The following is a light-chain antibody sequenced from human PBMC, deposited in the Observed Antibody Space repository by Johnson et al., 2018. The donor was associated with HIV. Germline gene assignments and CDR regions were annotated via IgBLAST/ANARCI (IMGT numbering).Light chain of an antibody. CDR2: DNN. Sequence: VLTQPPSVSAAPGQKFTISCSGSSSNIGNNYVSWYQQLPGTAPKLLIYDNNKRPSGIPDRFSGSKSGTSATLGITGLQTGDEADYYCGTWDSSLSAYVFGTGTKVTVL. V-gene: IGLV1-51*01. J-gene: IGLJ1*01. CDR1: SSNIGNNY. CDR3: GTWDSSLSAYV.